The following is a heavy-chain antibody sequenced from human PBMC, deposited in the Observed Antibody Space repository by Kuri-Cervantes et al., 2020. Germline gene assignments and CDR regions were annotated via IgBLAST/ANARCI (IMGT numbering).Heavy chain of an antibody. CDR1: GFTFSSYW. CDR2: IKEDGSQK. CDR3: AKGVGYQVNYFDY. J-gene: IGHJ4*02. D-gene: IGHD2-2*01. V-gene: IGHV3-7*03. Sequence: GGSLRLSCAASGFTFSSYWMSWVRQAPGKGLEWVANIKEDGSQKHYVDSVKGRFTISRDNAKNSQYLRMNSLRAEDTALYYCAKGVGYQVNYFDYWGQGTLVTVSS.